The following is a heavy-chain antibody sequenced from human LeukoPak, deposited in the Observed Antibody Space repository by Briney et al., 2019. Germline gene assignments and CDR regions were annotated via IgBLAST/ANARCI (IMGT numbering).Heavy chain of an antibody. CDR1: GFTFSSYS. V-gene: IGHV3-21*01. CDR2: ISSSSSYI. J-gene: IGHJ4*02. D-gene: IGHD3-3*01. Sequence: GGSLRLSCAASGFTFSSYSMNWVRQAPGKGLEWVSSISSSSSYIYYADSVKGRFTISRDNAKNSLYLQMNSLRAEDTAVYYCAREDYDFWSGYHSKVNFDYWGQGTLVTVSS. CDR3: AREDYDFWSGYHSKVNFDY.